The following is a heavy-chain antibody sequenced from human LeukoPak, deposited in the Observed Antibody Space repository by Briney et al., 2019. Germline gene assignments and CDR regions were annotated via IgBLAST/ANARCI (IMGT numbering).Heavy chain of an antibody. CDR3: ARRLPRYDISDP. CDR1: GYTFTSYD. CDR2: MNPNSGNT. J-gene: IGHJ5*02. Sequence: ASVKVSCKASGYTFTSYDINWVRQATGQGLEWMGWMNPNSGNTGYAHKFQGRVTMTRNTSISTAYMELGSLRSEDTAVYYCARRLPRYDISDPWGRGTLVTVSP. D-gene: IGHD3-9*01. V-gene: IGHV1-8*01.